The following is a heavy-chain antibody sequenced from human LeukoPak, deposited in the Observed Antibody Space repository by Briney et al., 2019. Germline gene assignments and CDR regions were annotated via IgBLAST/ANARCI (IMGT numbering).Heavy chain of an antibody. J-gene: IGHJ4*02. D-gene: IGHD1-1*01. CDR2: INPNSGDT. Sequence: GASVKVSCKASGYTITGYYIHWVRQAPAQGLEWMGWINPNSGDTNYAQKFQGRVTMTRDTSINTAFMELSRLRSDDTAVYYCARDRHWNQGNFDYWGQGTLVTVSS. V-gene: IGHV1-2*02. CDR1: GYTITGYY. CDR3: ARDRHWNQGNFDY.